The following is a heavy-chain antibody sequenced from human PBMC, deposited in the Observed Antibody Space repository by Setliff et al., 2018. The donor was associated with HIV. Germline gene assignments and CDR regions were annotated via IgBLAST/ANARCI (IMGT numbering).Heavy chain of an antibody. CDR2: IIPILGIA. J-gene: IGHJ3*02. CDR3: ARDLFAAAGHVGAFDI. CDR1: GGTFSSYA. V-gene: IGHV1-69*10. D-gene: IGHD6-13*01. Sequence: ASVKVSCKASGGTFSSYAISWVRQAPGQGLEWMGGIIPILGIANYAQKFQGRVTITADKSTSTAYMELSSVTAADTAVYYCARDLFAAAGHVGAFDIWGQGTMVTVSS.